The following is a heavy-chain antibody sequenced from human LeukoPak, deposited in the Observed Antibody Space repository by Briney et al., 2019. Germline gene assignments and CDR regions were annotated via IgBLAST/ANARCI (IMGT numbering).Heavy chain of an antibody. CDR1: RFTFSSYG. J-gene: IGHJ6*03. V-gene: IGHV3-30*02. CDR3: AKDRCSNGVGCYYYYMDV. CDR2: IQYDGSNE. D-gene: IGHD2-8*01. Sequence: GGSLRLSCAASRFTFSSYGMHWVRQAPGKGLEWVAYIQYDGSNEQYADSVTGRFGISRDSSKNILYLQMNSLRAEDTAVYYCAKDRCSNGVGCYYYYMDVWGKGTTVTISS.